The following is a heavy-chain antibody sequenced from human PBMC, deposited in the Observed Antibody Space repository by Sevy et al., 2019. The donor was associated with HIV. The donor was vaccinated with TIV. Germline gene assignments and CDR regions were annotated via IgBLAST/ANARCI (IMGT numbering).Heavy chain of an antibody. CDR2: ILYSGSA. V-gene: IGHV4-61*01. J-gene: IGHJ4*02. D-gene: IGHD3-10*01. Sequence: SETLSLTCTVSGGSVRNENYYWSWIRQTPGKGLEWIGNILYSGSANYNPSLESRVTISIDTSKNRFSLKMNSVTAADTAVYSCVRFVVRGVTPQGFDIWGQGTLVTVSS. CDR1: GGSVRNENYY. CDR3: VRFVVRGVTPQGFDI.